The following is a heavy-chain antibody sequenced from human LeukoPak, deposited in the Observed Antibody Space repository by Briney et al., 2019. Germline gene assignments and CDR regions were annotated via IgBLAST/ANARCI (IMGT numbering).Heavy chain of an antibody. CDR2: IRQDGSEK. D-gene: IGHD2-2*01. V-gene: IGHV3-7*01. Sequence: GSLRLSCAASGFTFSSYWMSWVRQAPGKGLEWVANIRQDGSEKYYVDSVKGRLTISRDNAKDSLYLQMNSLRAEDTAVYYCARVRIRCSSTSCHPPGYYYYMDVWGKGTTVTVSS. CDR3: ARVRIRCSSTSCHPPGYYYYMDV. CDR1: GFTFSSYW. J-gene: IGHJ6*03.